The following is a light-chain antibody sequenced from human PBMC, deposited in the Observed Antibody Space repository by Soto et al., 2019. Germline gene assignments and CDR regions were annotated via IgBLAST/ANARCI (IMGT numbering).Light chain of an antibody. CDR3: QQYHHMTRT. Sequence: FPATLSVSPGEGVPPSFRASQNIYNHMSWFLQKPGQATRLLIYSASTRATGIPARFSGSGSGTEFTLTISSLQSEDVAVYYCQQYHHMTRTFGGGTKVDIK. CDR1: QNIYNH. CDR2: SAS. V-gene: IGKV3-15*01. J-gene: IGKJ4*01.